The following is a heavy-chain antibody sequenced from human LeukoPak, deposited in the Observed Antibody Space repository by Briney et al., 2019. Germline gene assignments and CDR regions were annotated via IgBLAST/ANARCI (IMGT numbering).Heavy chain of an antibody. CDR3: TTFPYYDFWSGYSLFDY. Sequence: GSLRLSCAASGFTFSNAWMSWVRQAPGKGLEWVGRIKSKTDGGTTDYAAPVKGRFTISRDDSKNTLYLQMNSLKTEDTAVYYCTTFPYYDFWSGYSLFDYWGQGTLVTVSS. V-gene: IGHV3-15*01. CDR2: IKSKTDGGTT. CDR1: GFTFSNAW. D-gene: IGHD3-3*01. J-gene: IGHJ4*02.